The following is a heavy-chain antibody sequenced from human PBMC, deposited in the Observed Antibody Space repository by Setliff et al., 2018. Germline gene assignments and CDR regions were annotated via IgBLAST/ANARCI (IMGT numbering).Heavy chain of an antibody. Sequence: GGSLRLSCAASEFIFSNYAMHWVRQVPGKGLEWVALISFDGSNKKYADFVKDRFNIFRDSTTMYLQRKSLRVEDTAMYYCARDRCFYSSGCYAGLESWGQGTPVTVSS. V-gene: IGHV3-30*04. CDR2: ISFDGSNK. J-gene: IGHJ4*02. D-gene: IGHD6-19*01. CDR3: ARDRCFYSSGCYAGLES. CDR1: EFIFSNYA.